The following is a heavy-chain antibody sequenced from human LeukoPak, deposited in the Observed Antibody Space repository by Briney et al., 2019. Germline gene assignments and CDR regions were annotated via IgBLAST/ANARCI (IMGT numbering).Heavy chain of an antibody. CDR1: GGTFSSYA. J-gene: IGHJ1*01. CDR3: ARSDTRLEPLAEYFQH. CDR2: IIPIFGTA. D-gene: IGHD5-12*01. Sequence: GASVKVSCKASGGTFSSYAISWVRQAPGQGLEWMGGIIPIFGTANYAQKFQGRVTITADESTSTAYMELNSLRSEDTAVYYCARSDTRLEPLAEYFQHWGQGTLVTVSS. V-gene: IGHV1-69*13.